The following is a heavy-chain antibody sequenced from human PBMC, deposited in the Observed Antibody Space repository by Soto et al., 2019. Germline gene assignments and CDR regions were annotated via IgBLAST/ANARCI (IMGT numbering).Heavy chain of an antibody. J-gene: IGHJ5*02. CDR2: IKQDGSEK. CDR1: GFTFSSYW. Sequence: PGGSLRLSCAASGFTFSSYWMSWVRQAPGKGLGWVANIKQDGSEKYYVDSVKGRFTISRDNAKNSLYLQMNSLRAEDTAVYYCARGDPAGDFLGALDPWGQGTLVTVSS. D-gene: IGHD2-2*01. V-gene: IGHV3-7*01. CDR3: ARGDPAGDFLGALDP.